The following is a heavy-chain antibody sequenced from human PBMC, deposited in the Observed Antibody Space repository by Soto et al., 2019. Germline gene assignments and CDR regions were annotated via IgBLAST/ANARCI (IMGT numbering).Heavy chain of an antibody. CDR1: GGPFSGYY. CDR3: ARRRYLAV. V-gene: IGHV4-34*01. J-gene: IGHJ6*04. Sequence: PSETLSLTCAVYGGPFSGYYWSWIRQPPGKGLEWIGEINHSGSTNYNPSLKSRVTISVDTSKNQFSLKLSSVTAADTAVYYCARRRYLAVWGKGTTVTVSS. D-gene: IGHD3-9*01. CDR2: INHSGST.